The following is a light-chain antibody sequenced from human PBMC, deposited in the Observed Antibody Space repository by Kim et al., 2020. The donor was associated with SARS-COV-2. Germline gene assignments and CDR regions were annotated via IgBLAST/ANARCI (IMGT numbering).Light chain of an antibody. V-gene: IGLV3-19*01. Sequence: SSELTQDPAVSVALGQTVRITCQGDSPRSYYASWYQQKPGQAPVLVIYGRNNRPSGVPDRFSGSTSGNTASLTITGAQAEDEADYYCKFRDSSGNVVFGGGTQLTVL. J-gene: IGLJ2*01. CDR1: SPRSYY. CDR3: KFRDSSGNVV. CDR2: GRN.